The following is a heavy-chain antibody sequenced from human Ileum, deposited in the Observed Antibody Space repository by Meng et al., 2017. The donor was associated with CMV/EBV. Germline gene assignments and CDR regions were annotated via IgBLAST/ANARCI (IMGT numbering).Heavy chain of an antibody. CDR3: ARDLNDLWSAYYFFFGY. CDR1: GYTFSNYG. J-gene: IGHJ4*02. CDR2: ISPFNGDR. V-gene: IGHV1-18*01. Sequence: ASVKVSCKTSGYTFSNYGVSWIRQAPGQGLEWMGWISPFNGDRKSSQKFQDRVTMTSDTATDTAYMELTSLRSDDTAVYFCARDLNDLWSAYYFFFGYWGQGTLVTVSS. D-gene: IGHD3-3*01.